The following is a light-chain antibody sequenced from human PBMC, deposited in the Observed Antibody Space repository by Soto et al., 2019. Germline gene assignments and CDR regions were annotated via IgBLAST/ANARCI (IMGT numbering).Light chain of an antibody. J-gene: IGLJ2*01. V-gene: IGLV2-8*01. CDR2: EVS. CDR1: SDVGGYNY. Sequence: SDVGGYNYVSWYQQHPGKAPKLMIYEVSKRPSGVPDRFSGSKSGNTASLTVSGHQAEDEADYYCSSYAGSNNLLFGGGTKVTVL. CDR3: SSYAGSNNLL.